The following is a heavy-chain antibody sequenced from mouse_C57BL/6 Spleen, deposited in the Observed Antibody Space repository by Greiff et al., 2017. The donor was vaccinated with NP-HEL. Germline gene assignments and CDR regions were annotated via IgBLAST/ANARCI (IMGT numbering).Heavy chain of an antibody. CDR1: GFTFSSYG. CDR3: ARRGGYYDYDYAMDY. V-gene: IGHV5-6*02. D-gene: IGHD2-4*01. J-gene: IGHJ4*01. CDR2: ISSGGSYT. Sequence: EVKVVESGGDLVKPGGSLKLSCAASGFTFSSYGMSWVRQTPDKRLEWVATISSGGSYTYYPDSVKGRFTISRDNAKNTLYLQMSSLKSEDTAMYYCARRGGYYDYDYAMDYWGQGTSVTVSS.